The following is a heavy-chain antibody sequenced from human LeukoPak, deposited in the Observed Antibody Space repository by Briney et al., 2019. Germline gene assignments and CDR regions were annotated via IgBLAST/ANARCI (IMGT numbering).Heavy chain of an antibody. CDR2: ISSSSSYI. D-gene: IGHD6-6*01. J-gene: IGHJ5*02. CDR3: AREGSSFHSFDP. Sequence: GESLRLSCAASGFTFSSYSMNWVRQAPGKGLEWVSSISSSSSYIYYADSVKGRFTISRDNAKNSLYLQMNSLRAEDTAVYYCAREGSSFHSFDPWGQGTLVTVSS. V-gene: IGHV3-21*01. CDR1: GFTFSSYS.